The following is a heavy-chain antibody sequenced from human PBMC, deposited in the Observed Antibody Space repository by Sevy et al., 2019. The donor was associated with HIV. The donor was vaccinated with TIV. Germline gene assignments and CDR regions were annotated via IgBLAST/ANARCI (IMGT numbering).Heavy chain of an antibody. CDR3: AKEYTPYYSSGYPFYWYFDL. CDR2: ISWNSGSV. Sequence: GGSLRLSCAASGFNFDDYAMHWVRQVPGMGLEWVSGISWNSGSVAYADSVRGRFTISRDNAKNSLHLQMDSLRAEDTALYYCAKEYTPYYSSGYPFYWYFDLWGRGTLVTVSS. D-gene: IGHD3-22*01. V-gene: IGHV3-9*01. J-gene: IGHJ2*01. CDR1: GFNFDDYA.